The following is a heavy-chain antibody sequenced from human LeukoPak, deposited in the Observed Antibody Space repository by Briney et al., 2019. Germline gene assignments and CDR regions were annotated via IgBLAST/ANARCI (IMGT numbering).Heavy chain of an antibody. V-gene: IGHV4-59*12. Sequence: SETLSLTCTVSGGSMTSYYWSWIRQPPGEGREWIGYILYSGSSSYNPSLRSRVTISVDTSKNQFYLKLSSVTAADTAVYYCARDRDTMVRGVIITDQGIDYWGQGTLVTVSS. CDR3: ARDRDTMVRGVIITDQGIDY. CDR1: GGSMTSYY. J-gene: IGHJ4*02. D-gene: IGHD3-10*01. CDR2: ILYSGSS.